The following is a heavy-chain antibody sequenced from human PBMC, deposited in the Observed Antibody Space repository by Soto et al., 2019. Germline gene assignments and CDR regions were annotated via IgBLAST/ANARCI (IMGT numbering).Heavy chain of an antibody. Sequence: HPGGSLRLSCAASGFTFSSHGLHWVRQAPSRGLEWVAVISYDGTNKQYGDSVKGRFTISRDNSKNTLYLQMNSLRTEDTAVYYCAKGGPDCASTTCYLLVAFDIWGQGTMVTVSS. D-gene: IGHD2-2*01. CDR3: AKGGPDCASTTCYLLVAFDI. CDR2: ISYDGTNK. V-gene: IGHV3-30*18. CDR1: GFTFSSHG. J-gene: IGHJ3*02.